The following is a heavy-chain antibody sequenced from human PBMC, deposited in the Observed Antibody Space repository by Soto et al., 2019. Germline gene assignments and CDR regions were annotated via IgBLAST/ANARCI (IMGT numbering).Heavy chain of an antibody. CDR3: ARVLDYSNYPYYFDY. CDR2: ISGDNGDT. D-gene: IGHD4-4*01. V-gene: IGHV1-18*01. J-gene: IGHJ4*02. CDR1: GYSFTGYG. Sequence: ASVKVSCKASGYSFTGYGISWLRQAPGQGLEWMGWISGDNGDTNYAQNFQGRVTMTTDTSTSTAYMELRSLRSDDTAVYYCARVLDYSNYPYYFDYWGQGTLVTVSS.